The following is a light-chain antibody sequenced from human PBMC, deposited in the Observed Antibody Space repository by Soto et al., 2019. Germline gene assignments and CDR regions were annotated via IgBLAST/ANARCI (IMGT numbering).Light chain of an antibody. CDR1: QSSSTH. CDR2: DAS. V-gene: IGKV1-5*01. J-gene: IGKJ2*01. CDR3: QQYSSILYT. Sequence: EIQMTQSPSTLSASVGDRVTIACRASQSSSTHLAWYQQKPGKAPEVLIYDASNVESGVPSRFSGSGSDTKFTLTISILQPDDFATDYCQQYSSILYTFGHRTKLVIK.